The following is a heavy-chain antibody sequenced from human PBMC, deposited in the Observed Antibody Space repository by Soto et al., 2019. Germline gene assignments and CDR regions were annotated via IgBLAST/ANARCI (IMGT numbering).Heavy chain of an antibody. V-gene: IGHV4-39*01. J-gene: IGHJ4*02. CDR1: GGSISSSSYY. Sequence: PSETLSLTCTVSGGSISSSSYYWGWIRQPPGKGLEWIGSIYYSGSTYYNPSLKSRVTISVDTSKNQFSLKLSSVTAADTAVYYCARQELRYYDSSGFRHSIAYWGQGTLVTVSS. CDR3: ARQELRYYDSSGFRHSIAY. CDR2: IYYSGST. D-gene: IGHD3-22*01.